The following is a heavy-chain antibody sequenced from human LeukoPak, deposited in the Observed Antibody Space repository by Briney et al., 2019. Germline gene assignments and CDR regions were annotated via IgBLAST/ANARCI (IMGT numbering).Heavy chain of an antibody. Sequence: PSETLSLTCTVSGGSISSYYXSXXXQPPXXXXXWXGYIYFSGRTNYSPSLKSRVTISVDTSKNQFSLKLSSVTAADTAVYYCAKHGGYDSSGYWFDPWGQGTLVTVSS. CDR2: IYFSGRT. CDR3: AKHGGYDSSGYWFDP. CDR1: GGSISSYY. D-gene: IGHD3-22*01. J-gene: IGHJ5*02. V-gene: IGHV4-4*08.